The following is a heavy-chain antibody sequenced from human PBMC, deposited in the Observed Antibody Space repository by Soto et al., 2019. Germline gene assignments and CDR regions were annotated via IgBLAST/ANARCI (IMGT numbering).Heavy chain of an antibody. CDR3: ETTGTRYY. Sequence: EVQLLESGGGLAQPGGSLRLSCAGSGFTFNNYAMSWIRQAPGKGLEWVSAISASGDSTYYAGSVKGRFTISRDNSKNILYLHMNSLRVEDTALYYCETTGTRYYWGQGTLVTFSS. CDR2: ISASGDST. D-gene: IGHD1-7*01. V-gene: IGHV3-23*01. J-gene: IGHJ4*02. CDR1: GFTFNNYA.